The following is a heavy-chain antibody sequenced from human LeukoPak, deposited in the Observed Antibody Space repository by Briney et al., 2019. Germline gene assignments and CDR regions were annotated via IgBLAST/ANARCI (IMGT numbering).Heavy chain of an antibody. J-gene: IGHJ4*02. CDR3: ARGVGYCSGGSCSFDY. CDR2: IYYSGST. Sequence: SETLSLTCTVSGGSISSYYWSWLRQPPGKGLEWIGYIYYSGSTNYNPSLKSRVTISVDTSKNQFSLKLSSVTAEDTAVYYCARGVGYCSGGSCSFDYWGQGTLVTVSS. D-gene: IGHD2-15*01. CDR1: GGSISSYY. V-gene: IGHV4-59*01.